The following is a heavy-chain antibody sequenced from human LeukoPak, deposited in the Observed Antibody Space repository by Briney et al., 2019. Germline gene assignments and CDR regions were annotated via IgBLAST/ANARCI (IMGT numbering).Heavy chain of an antibody. CDR2: ISAYNGNT. J-gene: IGHJ6*02. CDR3: ARRLTDSSGYYPYYYYGMDV. CDR1: GYTFSNYG. V-gene: IGHV1-18*01. D-gene: IGHD3-22*01. Sequence: ASVKVSCNASGYTFSNYGFHWVRQAPGQGLEWMGWISAYNGNTNYAQSLQGRVTMTIDTSTNTAYMELRSLRSDDTAVYYCARRLTDSSGYYPYYYYGMDVWGQGTTVTVSS.